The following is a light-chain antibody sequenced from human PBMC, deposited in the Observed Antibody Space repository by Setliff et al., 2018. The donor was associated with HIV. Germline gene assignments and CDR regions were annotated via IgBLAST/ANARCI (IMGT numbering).Light chain of an antibody. Sequence: QSVLAQPASVSGSPGQSITISCTGTSSDVGSYNLVSWYQQHPGNAPKLMIYEGTKRPLGVSNRISGSKSGNTAPLTVSGLQAADEADYYCCPYAGTTTFVFGTGTKV. CDR1: SSDVGSYNL. CDR2: EGT. V-gene: IGLV2-23*01. CDR3: CPYAGTTTFV. J-gene: IGLJ1*01.